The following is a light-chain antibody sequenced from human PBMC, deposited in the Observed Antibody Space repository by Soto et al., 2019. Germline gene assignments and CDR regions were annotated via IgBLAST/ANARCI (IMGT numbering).Light chain of an antibody. J-gene: IGLJ1*01. V-gene: IGLV1-44*01. CDR3: AAWDDSLHGYV. Sequence: QSVLSQPPSASGTPGQRVTISCSGSSSNIGRNTVNWYQQLPGTAPKLLMYSNNQRPSGVPDRFSGSKSVTSASLAISGLQSEDEADYYCAAWDDSLHGYVFGPGTKVTVL. CDR1: SSNIGRNT. CDR2: SNN.